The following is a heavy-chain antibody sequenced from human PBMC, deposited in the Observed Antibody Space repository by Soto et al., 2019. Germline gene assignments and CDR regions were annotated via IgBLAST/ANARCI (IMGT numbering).Heavy chain of an antibody. Sequence: EVQLVESGGGLVKPGGSLRISCAASGFTLTNAWMSWVRQAPGKGLEWVGRIGSKSAGGTTDYAAPVKGRFTISRADSKPTLYLQMNSLNTEDTGVYYPTTLISGGQGTPVTFSS. CDR2: IGSKSAGGTT. J-gene: IGHJ4*02. CDR3: TTLIS. V-gene: IGHV3-15*04. CDR1: GFTLTNAW. D-gene: IGHD3-3*02.